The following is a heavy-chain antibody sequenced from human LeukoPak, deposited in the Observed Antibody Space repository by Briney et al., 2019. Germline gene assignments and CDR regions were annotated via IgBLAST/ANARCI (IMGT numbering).Heavy chain of an antibody. CDR2: IYYSGST. D-gene: IGHD2-15*01. V-gene: IGHV4-59*01. CDR1: GGSISSYY. Sequence: SETLSLTCTVSGGSISSYYWSWIRQPPGKGLEWIGYIYYSGSTNYNPSLKSRVTISVDASKNQFSLKLSSVTAADTAVYYCARVLVVVAGGNWFDPWGQGTLVTVSS. CDR3: ARVLVVVAGGNWFDP. J-gene: IGHJ5*02.